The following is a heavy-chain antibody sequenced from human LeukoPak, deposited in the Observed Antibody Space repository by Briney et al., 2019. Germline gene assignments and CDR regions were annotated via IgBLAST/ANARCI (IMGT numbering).Heavy chain of an antibody. CDR3: ATDYGDYVGY. CDR1: VGSMSSSSYY. CDR2: IYYSGST. Sequence: SETLSLTCTVSVGSMSSSSYYWGWIRQPPGKGLEWIGSIYYSGSTYYSPSLKSRVTISVDTSKNQFSLKLSSVTAADTAVYYCATDYGDYVGYWGQGTMVTVSS. V-gene: IGHV4-39*02. J-gene: IGHJ3*01. D-gene: IGHD4-17*01.